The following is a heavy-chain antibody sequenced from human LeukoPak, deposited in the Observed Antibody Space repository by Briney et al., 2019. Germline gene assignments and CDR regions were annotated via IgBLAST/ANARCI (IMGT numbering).Heavy chain of an antibody. Sequence: PGGSLRLSCAPSGFTFSSYGMSWVRQAPGRGLEWVSAISGSGGSPYYADSVKGRFTISRDNSKNTLYLQMNSLRAEDTAVYYCAKDLKGAPTLWFGETGYFDYWGQGTLVTVSS. CDR2: ISGSGGSP. J-gene: IGHJ4*02. D-gene: IGHD3-10*01. V-gene: IGHV3-23*01. CDR3: AKDLKGAPTLWFGETGYFDY. CDR1: GFTFSSYG.